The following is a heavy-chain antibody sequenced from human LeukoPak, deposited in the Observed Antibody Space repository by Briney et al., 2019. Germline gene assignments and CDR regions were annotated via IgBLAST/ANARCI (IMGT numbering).Heavy chain of an antibody. CDR3: ARTSADYGDYGSP. D-gene: IGHD4-17*01. V-gene: IGHV1-18*01. Sequence: ASVKVSCKASGYTFTNYGINWVRQAPGQGPEWMGWISAYNGNTNYAQKFQGRVTMTTDTSTGTGYMGLRSLRSDDTAVYFCARTSADYGDYGSPWGQGTLVTVSS. J-gene: IGHJ5*02. CDR1: GYTFTNYG. CDR2: ISAYNGNT.